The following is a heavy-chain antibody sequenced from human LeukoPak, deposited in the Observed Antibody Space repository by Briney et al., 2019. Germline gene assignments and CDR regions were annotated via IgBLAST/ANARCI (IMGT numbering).Heavy chain of an antibody. V-gene: IGHV3-53*01. D-gene: IGHD1-1*01. J-gene: IGHJ3*02. CDR2: IYSGGYT. CDR1: GFSVSRNY. CDR3: ARAGWNALNAFDI. Sequence: PGGSLRLSCAASGFSVSRNYMTWVRQAPGKGLEWVSVIYSGGYTYYAVSVKGRFTISRDNSKNTLYLQMNSLRAEDTAVYYCARAGWNALNAFDIWGQGTMVTVSS.